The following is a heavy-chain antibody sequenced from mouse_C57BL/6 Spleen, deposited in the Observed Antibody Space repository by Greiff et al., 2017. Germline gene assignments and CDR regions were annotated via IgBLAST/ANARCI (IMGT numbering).Heavy chain of an antibody. Sequence: VQLQQSGAELVRPGASVKLSCTASGFNIKDDYMHWVKQRPEQGLEWIGWIDPANGDTEYASKFQGKATITADTSSNTAYLQLSSLTSEDTAVYYCTTTGTVDDWGKGTTLTVSS. V-gene: IGHV14-4*01. CDR3: TTTGTVDD. CDR1: GFNIKDDY. D-gene: IGHD4-1*01. CDR2: IDPANGDT. J-gene: IGHJ2*01.